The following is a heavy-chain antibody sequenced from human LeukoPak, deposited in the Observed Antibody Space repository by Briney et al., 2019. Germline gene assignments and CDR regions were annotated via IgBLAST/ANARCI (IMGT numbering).Heavy chain of an antibody. CDR1: GGSISSYY. D-gene: IGHD2-2*01. CDR2: IYYSGST. V-gene: IGHV4-59*01. CDR3: AREAVVPAATHGGPHAFDI. J-gene: IGHJ3*02. Sequence: SETLSLTCTVSGGSISSYYWSWIRQPPGKGLEWIGYIYYSGSTNYNPSLKSRVTISVGTSKNQFSLKLSSVTAADTAVYYCAREAVVPAATHGGPHAFDIWGQGTMVTVS.